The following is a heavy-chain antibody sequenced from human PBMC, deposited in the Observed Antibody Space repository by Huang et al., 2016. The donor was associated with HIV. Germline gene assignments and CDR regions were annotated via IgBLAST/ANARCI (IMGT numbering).Heavy chain of an antibody. Sequence: QVQLVQSGAEVKKPGSSVKVSCKASGGSFRTYALNWVRQAPGQGLAWRAGIHPNFGTPNYAKRFRARVTSTADEATRTAYLDLRSLRSDDTAVYYCARGPPLTAGIRGIMGYKLEDWGQGTLVTVSS. J-gene: IGHJ1*01. CDR1: GGSFRTYA. V-gene: IGHV1-69*13. D-gene: IGHD3-10*01. CDR3: ARGPPLTAGIRGIMGYKLED. CDR2: IHPNFGTP.